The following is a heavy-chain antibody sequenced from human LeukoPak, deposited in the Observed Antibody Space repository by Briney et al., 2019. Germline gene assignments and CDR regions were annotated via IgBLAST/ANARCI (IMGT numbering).Heavy chain of an antibody. CDR1: GYTFTRFA. CDR3: ARGLRLVPLDY. Sequence: GASVKVSCKASGYTFTRFAMNWVRQAPGQGLEWMGWINTNTGNPTYAQGFTGRFVFSLDTSVSTAYLQISSLKAEDTAVYYCARGLRLVPLDYWGQGTLVTVSS. CDR2: INTNTGNP. J-gene: IGHJ4*02. V-gene: IGHV7-4-1*02. D-gene: IGHD6-19*01.